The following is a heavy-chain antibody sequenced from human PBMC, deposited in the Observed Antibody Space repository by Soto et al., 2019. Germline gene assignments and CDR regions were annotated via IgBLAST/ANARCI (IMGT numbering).Heavy chain of an antibody. CDR2: IKSNSDGGTT. CDR1: GFTFKNAW. V-gene: IGHV3-15*01. Sequence: GGSLRLSCTASGFTFKNAWMSWVRQAPGKGLEWVGRIKSNSDGGTTDYAAPVKGRFSISRDDSRNTLFLQMYSLKTEDTAMFYCATDPLYSSAWVVWGQGTMVTVSS. D-gene: IGHD6-19*01. CDR3: ATDPLYSSAWVV. J-gene: IGHJ3*01.